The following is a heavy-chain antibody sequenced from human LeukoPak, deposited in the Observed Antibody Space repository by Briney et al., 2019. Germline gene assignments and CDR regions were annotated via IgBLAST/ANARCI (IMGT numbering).Heavy chain of an antibody. J-gene: IGHJ4*02. Sequence: PGGSQRLSCAASEFTFNHYAMSWVRQTPGKGLEWVSSISGGGGSTYYADSVKGRFTISRDNSKNTLFLQMSSLTAGDTAVYYCAKSAYYDSSGFYREYYFEHWGQGTLVTVSS. D-gene: IGHD3-22*01. CDR1: EFTFNHYA. CDR3: AKSAYYDSSGFYREYYFEH. CDR2: ISGGGGST. V-gene: IGHV3-23*01.